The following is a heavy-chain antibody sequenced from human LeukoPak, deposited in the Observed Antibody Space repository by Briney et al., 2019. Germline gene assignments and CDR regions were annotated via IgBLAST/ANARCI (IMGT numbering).Heavy chain of an antibody. V-gene: IGHV3-43*01. CDR2: ISWDGGST. D-gene: IGHD6-13*01. J-gene: IGHJ4*02. Sequence: GGSLRLSCAASGFTFSSYSMNWVRQAPGKGLEWVSLISWDGGSTYYADSVKGRFTISRDNSKNSLYLQMNSLRTEDTALYYCAKDEAAAGPFDYWGQGTLVTVSS. CDR3: AKDEAAAGPFDY. CDR1: GFTFSSYS.